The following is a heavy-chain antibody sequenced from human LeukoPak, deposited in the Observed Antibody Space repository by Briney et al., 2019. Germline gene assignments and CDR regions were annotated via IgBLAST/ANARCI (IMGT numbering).Heavy chain of an antibody. Sequence: ASVTVSFKASGGTFRTYAISWVRQAPGQGLEWMGGIIPIFGTTNYSQKFQGRVTITADESTSTAYMELSSLRSEDTAVYYCAREGGGGYCTTTRCYYLDYWGLGTLVTVSS. V-gene: IGHV1-69*13. J-gene: IGHJ4*01. CDR2: IIPIFGTT. D-gene: IGHD2-2*01. CDR1: GGTFRTYA. CDR3: AREGGGGYCTTTRCYYLDY.